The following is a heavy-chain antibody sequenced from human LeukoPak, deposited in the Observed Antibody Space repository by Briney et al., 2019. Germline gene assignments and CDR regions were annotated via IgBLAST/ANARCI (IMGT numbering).Heavy chain of an antibody. Sequence: GGSLRLSCAASGFTFSSYEMNWVRQAPGKGLEWVSYISSSGSTIYYADSVKGRFTISRDNAKNTLYLQMNSLRAEDTAVYYCAKAHGRYSSGWYSFFRRWGQGTLVTVSS. CDR2: ISSSGSTI. CDR1: GFTFSSYE. D-gene: IGHD6-19*01. CDR3: AKAHGRYSSGWYSFFRR. V-gene: IGHV3-48*03. J-gene: IGHJ4*02.